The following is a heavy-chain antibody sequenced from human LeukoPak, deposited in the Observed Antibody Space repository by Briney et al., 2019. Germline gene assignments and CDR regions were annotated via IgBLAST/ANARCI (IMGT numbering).Heavy chain of an antibody. CDR3: VRGRDRGVIAHDAFDI. D-gene: IGHD3-10*01. CDR2: IKQDGSRQ. CDR1: GFTFRRHW. J-gene: IGHJ3*02. Sequence: GGSLRLSCAASGFTFRRHWMSWVRQAPGKGLEWVAHIKQDGSRQYYVDSVKGRFTISRDNAKSSQYLQMNSLRAEDTAVYCCVRGRDRGVIAHDAFDIWGQGTMVTVSS. V-gene: IGHV3-7*01.